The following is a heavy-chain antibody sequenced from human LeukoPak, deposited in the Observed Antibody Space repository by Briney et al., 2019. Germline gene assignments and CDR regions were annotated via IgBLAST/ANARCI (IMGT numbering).Heavy chain of an antibody. D-gene: IGHD4-11*01. Sequence: TGGSLRLSCAAPGFTFDIYEMNWVRQAPGKGLEWISYISSDRNVIYYADSVKGRFTISRDNAKYSLYLQMNSLRAEDTAVYYCAGSKYPEPQDLNFWGQGTLVAVSS. V-gene: IGHV3-48*03. CDR3: AGSKYPEPQDLNF. CDR2: ISSDRNVI. J-gene: IGHJ4*02. CDR1: GFTFDIYE.